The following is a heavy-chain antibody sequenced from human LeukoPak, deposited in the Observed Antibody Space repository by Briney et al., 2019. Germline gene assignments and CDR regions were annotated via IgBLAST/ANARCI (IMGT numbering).Heavy chain of an antibody. Sequence: GGSLRLSCAASGFTFSSYAMHWVRQAPGKGLEWVAVISYDGSNKYYADSVKGRFTISRDNSKNTLYLQMNSLRAEDTAVYYCARDPYYYGSGSYYADTYYYYYYYMDVWGKGTTVTISS. J-gene: IGHJ6*03. CDR3: ARDPYYYGSGSYYADTYYYYYYYMDV. CDR1: GFTFSSYA. CDR2: ISYDGSNK. V-gene: IGHV3-30*04. D-gene: IGHD3-10*01.